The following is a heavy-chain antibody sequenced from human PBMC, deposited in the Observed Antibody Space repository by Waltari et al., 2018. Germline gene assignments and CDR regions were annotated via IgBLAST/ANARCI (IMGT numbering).Heavy chain of an antibody. CDR3: ARIAVAGNMDY. CDR1: GFTFSSYA. V-gene: IGHV3-30-3*01. J-gene: IGHJ4*02. D-gene: IGHD6-19*01. Sequence: QVQLVESGGGVVQPGRSLRLSCAASGFTFSSYAIHWVRQAPGKGLEWVAVISYDGSNKYYADSVKGRFTISRDNSKNTLYLQMNSLRAEDTAVYYCARIAVAGNMDYWGQGTLVTVSS. CDR2: ISYDGSNK.